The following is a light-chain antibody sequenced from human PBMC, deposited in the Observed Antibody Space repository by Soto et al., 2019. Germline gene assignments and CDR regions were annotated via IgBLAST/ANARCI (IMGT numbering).Light chain of an antibody. CDR2: RND. CDR1: SSNIGSNY. V-gene: IGLV1-47*01. Sequence: QAVVTQPPSASGTPGQGVTISCSGSSSNIGSNYVYWYQQLPGTAPKLLIYRNDQRPSGVPDRFSGSKSGTSASXAISGLRSEDEADYFCASWDDSLSGRVFGGGTKLTVL. CDR3: ASWDDSLSGRV. J-gene: IGLJ3*02.